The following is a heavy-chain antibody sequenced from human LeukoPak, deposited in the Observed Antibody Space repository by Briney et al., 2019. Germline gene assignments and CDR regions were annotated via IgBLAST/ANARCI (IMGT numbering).Heavy chain of an antibody. CDR3: ARIWTFDYTNYRGDLDY. Sequence: TSETLSLTCTVSGGSISSSSYYWGWIRQPPGKGLEWIGSIYYSGSTYYNPSLRSRVTISVDTSKSQFSLKLSSVTAADTAVYYCARIWTFDYTNYRGDLDYWGQGTLVTVSS. CDR2: IYYSGST. CDR1: GGSISSSSYY. D-gene: IGHD4-11*01. V-gene: IGHV4-39*01. J-gene: IGHJ4*02.